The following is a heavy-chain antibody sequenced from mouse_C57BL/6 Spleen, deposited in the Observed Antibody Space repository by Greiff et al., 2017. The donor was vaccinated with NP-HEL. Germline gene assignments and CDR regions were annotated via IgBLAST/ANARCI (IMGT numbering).Heavy chain of an antibody. V-gene: IGHV7-3*01. Sequence: EVMLVESGGGLVQPGGSLSLSCAASGFTFTDYYMSWVRQPPGKALEWLGFIRNKANGYTTEYSASVKGRFTISRDTSQSILYLQMNTLTAEDSATYYCARFNYGNYEGYFGVWGTRTPVTVSS. CDR3: ARFNYGNYEGYFGV. CDR1: GFTFTDYY. D-gene: IGHD2-1*01. J-gene: IGHJ1*03. CDR2: IRNKANGYTT.